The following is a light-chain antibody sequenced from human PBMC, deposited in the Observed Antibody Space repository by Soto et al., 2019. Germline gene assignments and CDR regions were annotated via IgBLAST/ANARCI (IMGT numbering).Light chain of an antibody. V-gene: IGKV3-20*01. CDR2: DTS. CDR1: QSLTNRF. J-gene: IGKJ5*01. CDR3: QQYGTSEII. Sequence: EIVMTQSPATRSLSPGERATLSCRASQSLTNRFIAWYQQRPGQAPRLLIYDTSSRASGIPDRFSGSGSGTDCTITISRLEKEDCAVFYCQQYGTSEIIFGQGTRLEIK.